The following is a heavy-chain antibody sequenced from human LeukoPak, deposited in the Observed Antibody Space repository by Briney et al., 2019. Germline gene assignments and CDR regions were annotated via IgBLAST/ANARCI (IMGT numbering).Heavy chain of an antibody. CDR2: INGDGSST. D-gene: IGHD2-15*01. J-gene: IGHJ4*02. CDR1: GFTFSSYW. Sequence: PTGGSLRLSCAASGFTFSSYWMHWVRQAPGKGLVWVSRINGDGSSTSYADSVKGRFTISRDSAKNTLYLQMNSLRAEDTAVYYCARGSSVVGLDWGQGTLVTVSS. CDR3: ARGSSVVGLD. V-gene: IGHV3-74*01.